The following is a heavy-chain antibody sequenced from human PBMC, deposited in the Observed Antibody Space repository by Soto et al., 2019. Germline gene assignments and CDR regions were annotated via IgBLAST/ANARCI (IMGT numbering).Heavy chain of an antibody. CDR2: ITPNSGGT. J-gene: IGHJ6*01. CDR1: GYTFAGYY. Sequence: ASVKVSCKASGYTFAGYYMHWVRQAPGQGLEWMGLITPNSGGTNYAQNFQGWVTMTRDTSISTAYMELSRLRSDDTAVYYCARMVRGVYYYYYGMDVWGQGPTVTVSS. V-gene: IGHV1-2*04. CDR3: ARMVRGVYYYYYGMDV. D-gene: IGHD3-10*01.